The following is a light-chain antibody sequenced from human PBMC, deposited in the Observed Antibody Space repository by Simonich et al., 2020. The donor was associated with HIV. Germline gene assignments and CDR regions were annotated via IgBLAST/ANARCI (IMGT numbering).Light chain of an antibody. Sequence: QSALTQPASVSGPPGQSITISCTGTSSDVGGYNYVSWYQHHAGKAPKLMIYDVSKRPSGVPNRFSGSKSGNTASLTISGLQDEDEADYYCCSYTSTSNVIFGGGTKVTVL. CDR1: SSDVGGYNY. CDR3: CSYTSTSNVI. J-gene: IGLJ2*01. CDR2: DVS. V-gene: IGLV2-14*03.